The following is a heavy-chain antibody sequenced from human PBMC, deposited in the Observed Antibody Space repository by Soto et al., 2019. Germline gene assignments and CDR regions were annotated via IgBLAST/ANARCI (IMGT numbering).Heavy chain of an antibody. CDR3: AKDRRAGGNYGFYSDF. CDR2: SSATGAGT. Sequence: GGSLRLSCAASGFTFSGYGMTWVRQAPGKGLEWVSFSSATGAGTYYADSVKGRFTISRDNSKNTLYLQMTSLRADDTAVYYCAKDRRAGGNYGFYSDFWGQGALVTVSS. J-gene: IGHJ4*02. CDR1: GFTFSGYG. V-gene: IGHV3-23*01. D-gene: IGHD1-7*01.